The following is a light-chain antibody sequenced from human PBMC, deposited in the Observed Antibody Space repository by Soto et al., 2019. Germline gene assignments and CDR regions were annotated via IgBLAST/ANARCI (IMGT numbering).Light chain of an antibody. CDR3: QQYNNWPQT. CDR2: GAS. V-gene: IGKV3-15*01. CDR1: ESVSSN. Sequence: EIVMTQSPATLSVSPGERATLSCRASESVSSNLAWYQQKPGQAPRLLIYGASTRVTGIPARFSGSGSGTDFTLTISSLQTEDFAVYYCQQYNNWPQTFGPGTKVDIK. J-gene: IGKJ3*01.